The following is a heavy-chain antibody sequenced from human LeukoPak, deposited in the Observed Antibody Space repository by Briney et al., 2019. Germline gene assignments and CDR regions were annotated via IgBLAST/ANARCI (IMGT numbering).Heavy chain of an antibody. CDR2: ISSSGSTM. J-gene: IGHJ4*02. Sequence: KPGGSLRLSCAASGFIFSDYYMSWIRQAPGKGLEWVSYISSSGSTMYYTDSVKGRFTISRDNAKDSLYLQMNSLRAEDTAVYYCARDPGSGYEERFDYWGQGTLVTVSS. CDR3: ARDPGSGYEERFDY. V-gene: IGHV3-11*01. D-gene: IGHD5-12*01. CDR1: GFIFSDYY.